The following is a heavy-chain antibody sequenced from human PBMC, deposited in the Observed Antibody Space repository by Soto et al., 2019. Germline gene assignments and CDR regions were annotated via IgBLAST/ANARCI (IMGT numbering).Heavy chain of an antibody. CDR1: GGSISSYH. D-gene: IGHD3-10*01. CDR3: ARDFGWFGELLSPNYYYYGMDV. CDR2: TSNSAPT. Sequence: PSETLSLACTVSGGSISSYHWSWIRQSPGKGLEWIGYTSNSAPTIYNPSLKSRVTISADTSKNQFSLRLSSVTAADTAVYYCARDFGWFGELLSPNYYYYGMDVWGQGTTVTVSS. V-gene: IGHV4-59*01. J-gene: IGHJ6*02.